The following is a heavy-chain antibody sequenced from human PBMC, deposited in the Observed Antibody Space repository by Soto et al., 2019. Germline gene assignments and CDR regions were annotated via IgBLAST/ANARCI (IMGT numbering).Heavy chain of an antibody. J-gene: IGHJ4*02. CDR2: IWYDGSNK. V-gene: IGHV3-33*01. CDR3: ARGATQWELLRRGFDY. Sequence: VAVIWYDGSNKYYADSVKGRFTISRDNSKNTLYLQMNSLRAEDTAVYYCARGATQWELLRRGFDYWGQGTLVTVSS. D-gene: IGHD1-26*01.